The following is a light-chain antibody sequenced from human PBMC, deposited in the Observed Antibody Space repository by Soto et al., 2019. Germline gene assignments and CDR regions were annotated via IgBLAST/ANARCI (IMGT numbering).Light chain of an antibody. CDR2: DVS. CDR1: SSDDGGYNY. V-gene: IGLV2-14*01. Sequence: TPPASLSGSPGHSITTSCTRSSSDDGGYNYVSWYEQHPGKAPKLMIYDVSNRPSGVSNRFSGSKSGNTASLTISGLQAEDEADYYCSSYTSSSTLVVFGTGTKVTV. J-gene: IGLJ1*01. CDR3: SSYTSSSTLVV.